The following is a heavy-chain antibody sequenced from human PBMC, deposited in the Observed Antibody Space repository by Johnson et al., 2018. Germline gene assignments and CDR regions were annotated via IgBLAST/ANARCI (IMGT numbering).Heavy chain of an antibody. V-gene: IGHV4-59*08. J-gene: IGHJ6*03. CDR2: IYYSGSP. Sequence: QVQLQESGPGLVKPSETLSLTCTVSGGSISSYYWSWIRQPPGKGLEWIGYIYYSGSPNYNPSLKSRVTISVDTSKNQFSLKLSSVTAADTAVYYCARAVGTYYFYMDVWGKGTTVTVSS. CDR1: GGSISSYY. CDR3: ARAVGTYYFYMDV. D-gene: IGHD4-23*01.